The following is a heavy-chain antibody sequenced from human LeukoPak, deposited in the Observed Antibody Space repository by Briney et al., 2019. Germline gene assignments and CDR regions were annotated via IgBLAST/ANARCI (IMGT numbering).Heavy chain of an antibody. CDR1: GYTFTSYF. J-gene: IGHJ6*02. V-gene: IGHV1-46*01. CDR3: ARGGAANYYGMDV. Sequence: ASVKVSCKASGYTFTSYFMHWVRQAPGQGLEWMGIINPSDGGTSYAQKFQGRVTMTRNTSISTAYMELSSLRSEDTAVYYCARGGAANYYGMDVWGQGTTVTVSS. CDR2: INPSDGGT. D-gene: IGHD2-15*01.